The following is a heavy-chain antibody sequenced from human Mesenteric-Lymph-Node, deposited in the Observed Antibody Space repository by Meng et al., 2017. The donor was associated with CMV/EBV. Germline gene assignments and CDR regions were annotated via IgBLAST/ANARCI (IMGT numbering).Heavy chain of an antibody. D-gene: IGHD3-3*01. J-gene: IGHJ3*02. CDR3: ASDNRPLPRFLEWPDGFDI. V-gene: IGHV3-74*01. CDR2: INSDGSST. Sequence: GESLKISCAASGFPFNIHWMHWVRQAPGKGLVWVSRINSDGSSTNYADSVKGRITISRDNAKNTLYLQMNSLRAEDTAVYYCASDNRPLPRFLEWPDGFDIWGQGTLVTVSS. CDR1: GFPFNIHW.